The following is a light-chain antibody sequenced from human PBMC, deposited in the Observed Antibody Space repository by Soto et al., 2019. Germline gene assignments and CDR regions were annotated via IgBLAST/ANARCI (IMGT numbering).Light chain of an antibody. Sequence: QSALTQPRAVSGSPGQSVTLSCTGTSSDVGGYNYVSWYRQHPGKAPKLMIYDVSKRPSGVPDRFSGSKPGNTASLTISGLQAEDEADYYCCSYAGSYTPHVVFGGGTKLTV. V-gene: IGLV2-11*01. J-gene: IGLJ2*01. CDR3: CSYAGSYTPHVV. CDR2: DVS. CDR1: SSDVGGYNY.